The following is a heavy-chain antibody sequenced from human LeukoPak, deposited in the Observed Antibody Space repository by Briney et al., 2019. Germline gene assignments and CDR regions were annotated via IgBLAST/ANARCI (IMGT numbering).Heavy chain of an antibody. D-gene: IGHD3-10*01. Sequence: GGSLRLSCAASGFSFSNFAMGWVRKAPGRGLEWGSAVGGSGLTTYYAGSVGGRFTISRDNSKSALYLQMNSLRAEDTAVYYCARDGTYYYGSRSFFDYWGQGTLVTVSS. CDR3: ARDGTYYYGSRSFFDY. J-gene: IGHJ4*02. V-gene: IGHV3-23*01. CDR1: GFSFSNFA. CDR2: VGGSGLTT.